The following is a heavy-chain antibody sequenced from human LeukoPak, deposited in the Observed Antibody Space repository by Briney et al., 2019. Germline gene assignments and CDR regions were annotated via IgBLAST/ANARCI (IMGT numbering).Heavy chain of an antibody. V-gene: IGHV1-2*02. J-gene: IGHJ5*02. Sequence: ASVKVSCKASGCTFTGYYMHWVRQAPGQGLEWMGWINPNSGGTNYAQKFQGRVTMTRDTSISTAYMELSRLRSDDTAVYYCARDDSITMVREPKAWGQGTLVTVSS. CDR2: INPNSGGT. CDR1: GCTFTGYY. CDR3: ARDDSITMVREPKA. D-gene: IGHD3-10*01.